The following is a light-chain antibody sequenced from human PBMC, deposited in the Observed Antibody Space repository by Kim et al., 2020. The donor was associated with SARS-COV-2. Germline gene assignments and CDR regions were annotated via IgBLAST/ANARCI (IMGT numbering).Light chain of an antibody. CDR3: QQYNTFPYT. V-gene: IGKV1-5*03. CDR2: KAS. CDR1: QSISNW. Sequence: DIQMTQSPSTLSAPAGDRVSITCRASQSISNWLAWYRQKPGKAPNLLIYKASTLETGVPSRFSGSGSGTEFTLTISSLQPDDFATYYCQQYNTFPYTFGQGTKLEI. J-gene: IGKJ2*01.